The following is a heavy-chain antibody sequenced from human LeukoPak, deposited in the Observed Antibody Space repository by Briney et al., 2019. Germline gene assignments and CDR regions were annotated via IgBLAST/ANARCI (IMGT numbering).Heavy chain of an antibody. J-gene: IGHJ4*02. CDR3: ARDERYDSSGYPFDY. V-gene: IGHV1-2*02. D-gene: IGHD3-22*01. CDR1: GYTFTGYF. Sequence: ASVKVSCKASGYTFTGYFTHWVRQVPGQGLEWMGWINPNSGGTNYAQKFQGRVTMTRDTSISTAYMELSRLRSDDTAVYYCARDERYDSSGYPFDYWGQGTLVTVSS. CDR2: INPNSGGT.